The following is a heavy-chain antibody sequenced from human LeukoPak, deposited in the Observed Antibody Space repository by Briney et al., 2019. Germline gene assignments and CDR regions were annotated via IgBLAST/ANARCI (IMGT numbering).Heavy chain of an antibody. J-gene: IGHJ4*02. CDR1: GGSFSGYY. V-gene: IGHV4-34*01. CDR2: INHSGST. Sequence: SETLSLTCAVYGGSFSGYYWSWIRQPPGEGLEWIGEINHSGSTNYNPSLKSRVTISVDTSKNQFSLKLSSVTAADTAVYYCARVPPDYWGQGTLVTVSS. CDR3: ARVPPDY.